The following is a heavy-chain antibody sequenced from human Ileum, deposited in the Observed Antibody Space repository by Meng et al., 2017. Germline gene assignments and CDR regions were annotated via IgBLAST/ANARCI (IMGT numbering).Heavy chain of an antibody. J-gene: IGHJ4*02. CDR1: GVSVSSAIW. CDR3: AKAAAYNLDI. V-gene: IGHV4-4*02. Sequence: SETLSLTCAVSGVSVSSAIWWGWVRQPPGKGLEWIGEIFQSGSTNYNPSLKSRVTISVDKSKNHLSLSLSSVTAADTAVYYCAKAAAYNLDIWGQGTLVTVSS. CDR2: IFQSGST. D-gene: IGHD1-1*01.